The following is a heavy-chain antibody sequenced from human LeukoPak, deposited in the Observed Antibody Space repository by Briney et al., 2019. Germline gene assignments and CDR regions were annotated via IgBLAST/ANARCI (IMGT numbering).Heavy chain of an antibody. CDR1: GGTFSSYA. D-gene: IGHD6-13*01. Sequence: SVKVSCKASGGTFSSYAISWVRQAPGQGLEWMGRIIPILGIANYAQKFQGRVTITADKSTSTAYMELSSLRSEDTAVHYCARDRRYSSSWYYYYGMDVWGQGTTVTVSS. J-gene: IGHJ6*02. CDR3: ARDRRYSSSWYYYYGMDV. CDR2: IIPILGIA. V-gene: IGHV1-69*04.